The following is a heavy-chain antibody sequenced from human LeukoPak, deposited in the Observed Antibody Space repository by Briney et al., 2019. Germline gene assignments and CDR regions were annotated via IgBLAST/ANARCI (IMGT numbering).Heavy chain of an antibody. CDR2: ISYDGSNK. V-gene: IGHV3-30*18. J-gene: IGHJ3*02. D-gene: IGHD2-15*01. CDR3: AKVDGGVPYCSGGSCFDSAFDI. CDR1: GFTFSSYG. Sequence: GRSLRLSCAASGFTFSSYGMHWVRQAPGKGLEWVAVISYDGSNKYYADSVKGRFTISRDNSKNTLYLQMNSLRAEDTAVYYCAKVDGGVPYCSGGSCFDSAFDIWGQGTMVTVSS.